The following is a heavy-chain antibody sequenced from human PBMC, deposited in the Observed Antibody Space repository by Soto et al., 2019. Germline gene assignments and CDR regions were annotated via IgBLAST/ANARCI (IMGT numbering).Heavy chain of an antibody. CDR3: AKGGGYTYGLFDY. V-gene: IGHV3-43D*04. CDR1: GFPFDDYA. D-gene: IGHD5-18*01. CDR2: ISWDGDIT. J-gene: IGHJ4*02. Sequence: GGSLRLSCAAPGFPFDDYAMHWVRQAPGKGLEWVSFISWDGDITYYADSVKGRFTISRDNSQNSLYLQMNSLRGEDTAFYYCAKGGGYTYGLFDYWGQGTQVTVSS.